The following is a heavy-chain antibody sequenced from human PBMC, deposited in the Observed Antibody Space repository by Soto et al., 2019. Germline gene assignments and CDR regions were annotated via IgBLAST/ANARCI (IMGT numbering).Heavy chain of an antibody. J-gene: IGHJ4*02. D-gene: IGHD5-18*01. Sequence: GGSLRLSCAASGFTVSSNYMSWVRQAPGKGLEWVSAISGSGGSTYYADSVKGRFTISRDNSKNTLYLQMNSLRAEDTAVYYCAKDLGGYSYGNFDYWGQGTLVTVSS. CDR2: ISGSGGST. CDR3: AKDLGGYSYGNFDY. V-gene: IGHV3-23*01. CDR1: GFTVSSNY.